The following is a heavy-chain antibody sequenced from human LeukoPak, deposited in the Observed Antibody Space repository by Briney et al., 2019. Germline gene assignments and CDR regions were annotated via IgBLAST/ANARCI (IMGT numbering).Heavy chain of an antibody. J-gene: IGHJ6*02. D-gene: IGHD3-9*01. CDR1: GFSVSSNY. CDR2: MFSSGST. CDR3: ARDAFDYQYYFGMGV. V-gene: IGHV3-66*01. Sequence: GGSLRLSCTASGFSVSSNYMSWVRQAPGKGLEWVSVMFSSGSTYYADSVKGRFTFSRDIFRNTLYLQLNSLRAEDSAVYYCARDAFDYQYYFGMGVWGQGTTVAVSS.